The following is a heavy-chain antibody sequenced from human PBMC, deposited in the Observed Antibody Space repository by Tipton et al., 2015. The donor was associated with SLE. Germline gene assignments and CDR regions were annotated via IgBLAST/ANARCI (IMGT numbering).Heavy chain of an antibody. Sequence: TLSLTCTVSGGSISSHYWSWSRQPPGKGLGWIGYIYYSGSTNYNPSLKSRVTISVDTSKNQFSLKLSSVTAADTAVYYCARGPIVVVIAAVGYFDLWGRGTLVTVSS. J-gene: IGHJ2*01. CDR1: GGSISSHY. CDR3: ARGPIVVVIAAVGYFDL. CDR2: IYYSGST. D-gene: IGHD2-21*01. V-gene: IGHV4-59*11.